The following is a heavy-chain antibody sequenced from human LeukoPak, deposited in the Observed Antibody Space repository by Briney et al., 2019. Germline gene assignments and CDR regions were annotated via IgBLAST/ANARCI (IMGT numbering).Heavy chain of an antibody. V-gene: IGHV3-30*02. J-gene: IGHJ4*02. CDR3: AKDEVQRFLEWLFGVLDH. CDR1: GFTFSSYG. CDR2: IRYDGSSK. Sequence: GGSLRLSCAASGFTFSSYGMHWVRQAPGKGLEWVAFIRYDGSSKYYADSVKGRFTISRDNSKNTLYLQMNSLRAEDTAVYYCAKDEVQRFLEWLFGVLDHWGQGTLVTVSS. D-gene: IGHD3-3*01.